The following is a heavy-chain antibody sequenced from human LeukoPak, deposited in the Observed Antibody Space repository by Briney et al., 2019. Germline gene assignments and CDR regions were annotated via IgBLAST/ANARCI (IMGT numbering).Heavy chain of an antibody. D-gene: IGHD4-17*01. CDR3: AKDRFDYGDYFDY. Sequence: PGGSPRLSCAASGFTFSSYSMNWVRQAPGKGLEWVSAISGSGGSTYYADSVKGRFTISRDNSKNTLYLQMNSLRAEDTAVYYCAKDRFDYGDYFDYWGQGTLVTVSS. CDR2: ISGSGGST. V-gene: IGHV3-23*01. J-gene: IGHJ4*02. CDR1: GFTFSSYS.